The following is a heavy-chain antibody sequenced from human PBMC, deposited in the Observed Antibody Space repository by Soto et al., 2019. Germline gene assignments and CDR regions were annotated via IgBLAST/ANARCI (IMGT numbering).Heavy chain of an antibody. Sequence: QVQLVQSGAEVKKPGASVKVSCKASGYTFTSYGISWVRQAPGQGLEWMGWISAYTGNTNYAQKLQGRVTMTTDPATSTAYMELRSLRSDDTAVYYCAKNYYGSGSYYIADYWGQGTLVTVSS. CDR2: ISAYTGNT. CDR1: GYTFTSYG. J-gene: IGHJ4*02. CDR3: AKNYYGSGSYYIADY. D-gene: IGHD3-10*01. V-gene: IGHV1-18*01.